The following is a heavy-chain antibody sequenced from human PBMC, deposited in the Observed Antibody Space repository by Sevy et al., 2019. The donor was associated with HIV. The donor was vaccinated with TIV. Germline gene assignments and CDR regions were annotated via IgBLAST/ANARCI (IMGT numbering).Heavy chain of an antibody. CDR2: ISWDGGST. Sequence: GGSLRLSCAASGFTFDDYTMHWVRQAPGKGLEWVSLISWDGGSTYYADSVKGRFTTSRDNSKNSLYLQMNSLRTEDTALYYCAKQAAAGRFYFDYWGQGTLVTVSS. CDR1: GFTFDDYT. CDR3: AKQAAAGRFYFDY. J-gene: IGHJ4*02. V-gene: IGHV3-43*01. D-gene: IGHD6-13*01.